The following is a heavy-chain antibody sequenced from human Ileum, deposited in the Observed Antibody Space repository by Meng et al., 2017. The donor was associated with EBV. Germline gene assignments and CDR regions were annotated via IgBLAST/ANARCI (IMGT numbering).Heavy chain of an antibody. V-gene: IGHV1-18*01. Sequence: QVQLVQSGAEVKKPGASVKVSCKASGYRFTAFGISWVRQAPGQGLEWMGWITTYNGDTKYAQKFQGRVTMTRETSTNTAYMELTSLRSDDTAVYYCARTYYGSYGFDYWGQGTLVTVSS. CDR2: ITTYNGDT. D-gene: IGHD3-10*01. CDR1: GYRFTAFG. CDR3: ARTYYGSYGFDY. J-gene: IGHJ4*02.